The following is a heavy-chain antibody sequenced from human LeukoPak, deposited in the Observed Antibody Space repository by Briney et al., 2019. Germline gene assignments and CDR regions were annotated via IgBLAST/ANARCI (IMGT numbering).Heavy chain of an antibody. CDR1: GFNFEDHA. J-gene: IGHJ4*02. CDR3: AKASEERYSGYDDYLHY. Sequence: GGSLRLSCVVSGFNFEDHAMHWVRQAPGKGLEWVLGISWNGDTIGYADSVKGQFTVSRDNAKNSVYLQMNNLRAVDTALYYCAKASEERYSGYDDYLHYWGQGTLVIVSS. D-gene: IGHD5-12*01. V-gene: IGHV3-9*01. CDR2: ISWNGDTI.